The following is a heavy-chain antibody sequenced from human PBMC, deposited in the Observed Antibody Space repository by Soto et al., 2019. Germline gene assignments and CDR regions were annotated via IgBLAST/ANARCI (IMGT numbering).Heavy chain of an antibody. CDR2: IIPILGIA. D-gene: IGHD3-9*01. Sequence: SVKVSCKASGGTFSSYTISWVRQAPGQGLEWMGRIIPILGIANYAQKFQGRVTITADKSTSTAYMELSSLRSEDTAVYYCASGYYDILTGYYHDYWGQGTLVTVSS. J-gene: IGHJ4*02. CDR1: GGTFSSYT. V-gene: IGHV1-69*02. CDR3: ASGYYDILTGYYHDY.